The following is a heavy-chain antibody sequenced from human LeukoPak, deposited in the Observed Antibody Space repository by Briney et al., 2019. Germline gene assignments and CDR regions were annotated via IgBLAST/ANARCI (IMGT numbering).Heavy chain of an antibody. D-gene: IGHD1-26*01. CDR3: ARDSPGEVGATPDY. J-gene: IGHJ4*02. CDR2: IWYDGSNK. CDR1: GFTFNSYG. V-gene: IGHV3-33*01. Sequence: GGSLRLSCAASGFTFNSYGMHWARQAPGKGLEWVAVIWYDGSNKSCADSVKGRFTISRDNSKNKVYLQMNSLRAEDTAVYYCARDSPGEVGATPDYWGQGTLVTVSS.